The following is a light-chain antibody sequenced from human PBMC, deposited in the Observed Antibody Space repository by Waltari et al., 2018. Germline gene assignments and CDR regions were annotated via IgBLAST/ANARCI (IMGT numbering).Light chain of an antibody. CDR2: GAS. CDR3: QQYGSAHWT. J-gene: IGKJ1*01. V-gene: IGKV3-20*01. Sequence: ENVLRQSPGTLSSSPGDSATLSCRASQSVTSNYLAWYQQKPGRAPRLLTYGASSRATGIPDRFTGSGSGTDFALTISRLEPEDFAVYYCQQYGSAHWTFGQGTKVEVK. CDR1: QSVTSNY.